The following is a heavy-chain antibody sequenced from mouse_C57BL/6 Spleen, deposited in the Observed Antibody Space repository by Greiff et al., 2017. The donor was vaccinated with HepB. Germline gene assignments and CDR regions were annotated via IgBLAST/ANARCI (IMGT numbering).Heavy chain of an antibody. Sequence: EVKLVESGGGLVKPGGSLKLSCAASGFTFSDYGMHWVRQAPEKGLEWVAYISSGSSTIYYADTVKGRFTISRDNAKNTLFLQMTSLRSEDTAMYDCARPSITTVPLLDDWGQGTTLTVSS. CDR1: GFTFSDYG. V-gene: IGHV5-17*01. J-gene: IGHJ2*01. CDR3: ARPSITTVPLLDD. D-gene: IGHD1-1*01. CDR2: ISSGSSTI.